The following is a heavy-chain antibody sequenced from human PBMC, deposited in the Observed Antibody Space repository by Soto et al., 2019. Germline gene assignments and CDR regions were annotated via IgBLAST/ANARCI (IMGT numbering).Heavy chain of an antibody. CDR1: EGSFSNYA. CDR3: ARPANIAGRAGDHYYYYGMDV. D-gene: IGHD2-15*01. J-gene: IGHJ6*02. V-gene: IGHV1-69*06. Sequence: QVQLVQSGAEVKKPGSSAKVSCKTSEGSFSNYAISWVRQAPGQGLEWMGGIVPVFGSVKYAQKFQGRVTLTADTLTATAYMELSGLRSDDTAVYYCARPANIAGRAGDHYYYYGMDVWGQGTTVTVAS. CDR2: IVPVFGSV.